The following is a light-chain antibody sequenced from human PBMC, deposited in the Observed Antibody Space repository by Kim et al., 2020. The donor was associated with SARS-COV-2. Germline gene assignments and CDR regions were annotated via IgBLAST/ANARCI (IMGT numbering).Light chain of an antibody. V-gene: IGKV1-39*01. J-gene: IGKJ3*01. CDR2: AAS. CDR3: QQTYSTLGTT. CDR1: QRISNF. Sequence: DIQMTQSPSPLSASVGDRVTITCRSSQRISNFLNWYQQKPGKAPKLLIYAASSLQSGVPSRFNGSGSGTDFGLTITGLQPDDFATYYCQQTYSTLGTTFGPGTKVDIK.